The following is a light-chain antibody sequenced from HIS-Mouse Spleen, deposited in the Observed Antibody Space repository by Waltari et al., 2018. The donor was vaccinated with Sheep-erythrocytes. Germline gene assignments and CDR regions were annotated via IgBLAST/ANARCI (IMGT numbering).Light chain of an antibody. V-gene: IGLV2-11*01. Sequence: QSALTQPRSVSGSPVQSVTLSCSGTSSHVGGYNYVSWYQQHPGKAPKLMIYDVSKRPSGVPDRFSGSKSGNTASLTISGLQAEDEADYYCCSYAGSYNHVFATGTKVTVL. CDR1: SSHVGGYNY. J-gene: IGLJ1*01. CDR2: DVS. CDR3: CSYAGSYNHV.